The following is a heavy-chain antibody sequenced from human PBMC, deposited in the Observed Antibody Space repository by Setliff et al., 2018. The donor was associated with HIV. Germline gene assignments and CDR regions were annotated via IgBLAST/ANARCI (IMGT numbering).Heavy chain of an antibody. CDR1: GGFISGSSYY. J-gene: IGHJ3*02. Sequence: SETLSLTCTVSGGFISGSSYYWVWIRQPPGKGLEWIGSIYYSGSTYYNPSLKSRVTISVDTSKNQFSLRLSSVTAADTAVFYCARGYAFDIWGQGTMVTVSS. CDR2: IYYSGST. CDR3: ARGYAFDI. V-gene: IGHV4-39*01.